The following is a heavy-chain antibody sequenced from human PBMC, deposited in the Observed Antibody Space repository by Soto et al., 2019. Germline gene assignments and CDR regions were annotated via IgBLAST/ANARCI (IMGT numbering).Heavy chain of an antibody. V-gene: IGHV3-13*01. Sequence: EVQLVESGGGLVQPGGSLRLSCAASGFTFSASDMHWVRQAAGKGLEWVSAIGTLHDTYYPDSVKGRFTISRDNAKNPLYLQMNRLRAGDTAVYYCARQASYWHGGGGWLDPWGQGTLVTVSS. CDR1: GFTFSASD. D-gene: IGHD2-8*02. J-gene: IGHJ5*02. CDR2: IGTLHDT. CDR3: ARQASYWHGGGGWLDP.